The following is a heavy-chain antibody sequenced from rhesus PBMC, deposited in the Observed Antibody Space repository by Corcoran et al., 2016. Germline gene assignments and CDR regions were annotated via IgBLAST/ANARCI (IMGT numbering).Heavy chain of an antibody. CDR1: DYFISSGFA. CDR2: IGGSSGST. Sequence: QVQLQESGPGLVKPSETLSPTCAVADYFISSGFALSWLRQPPGKGLAWMGYIGGSSGSTNYNPSLKSRVTISKDTSTNQFSLKLNSVTAADTAVYHCARGMYYFDFWGRGVLVTVSS. D-gene: IGHD1-32*01. CDR3: ARGMYYFDF. J-gene: IGHJ4*01. V-gene: IGHV4-127*01.